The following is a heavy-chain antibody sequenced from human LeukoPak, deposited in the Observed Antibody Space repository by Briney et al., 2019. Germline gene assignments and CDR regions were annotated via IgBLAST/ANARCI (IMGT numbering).Heavy chain of an antibody. V-gene: IGHV3-30*03. CDR3: ATVFYYGSGSYFPLGF. D-gene: IGHD3-10*01. Sequence: GGSLRLSCAASGFTFSSYGMHWVRQAPGKGLEWVAVISYDGSNKYYADSVKGRFTISRDNSKNTLYLQLSSLRAEDTAVYYCATVFYYGSGSYFPLGFWGQGTLVTVSS. CDR1: GFTFSSYG. CDR2: ISYDGSNK. J-gene: IGHJ4*02.